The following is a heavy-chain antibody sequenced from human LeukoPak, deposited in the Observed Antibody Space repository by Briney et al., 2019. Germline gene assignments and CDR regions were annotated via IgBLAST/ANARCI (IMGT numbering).Heavy chain of an antibody. Sequence: ASVKVSYKASGYTFSGCCVHWVRQAPGQGVEWTGIIKSSGGRSGYSHEFQGRVTVTTDMSTSTVYMELNNLRSEPTAVCYCAREPPQSYYFDNGRQGTQLSVS. J-gene: IGHJ4*02. CDR2: IKSSGGRS. CDR1: GYTFSGCC. CDR3: AREPPQSYYFDN. V-gene: IGHV1-46*01.